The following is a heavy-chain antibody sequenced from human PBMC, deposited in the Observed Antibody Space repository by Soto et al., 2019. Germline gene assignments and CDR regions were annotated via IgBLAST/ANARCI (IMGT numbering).Heavy chain of an antibody. Sequence: PSETLSLTCTVSGGSISSSSYYWGWIRQPPGKGLEWIGSIYYSGSTYYNPSLKSRVTISVDTSKNQFSLKLSSVTAADTAVYYCARLNWNDPVDYWGQGTLVTVSS. CDR2: IYYSGST. V-gene: IGHV4-39*01. D-gene: IGHD1-1*01. CDR1: GGSISSSSYY. J-gene: IGHJ4*02. CDR3: ARLNWNDPVDY.